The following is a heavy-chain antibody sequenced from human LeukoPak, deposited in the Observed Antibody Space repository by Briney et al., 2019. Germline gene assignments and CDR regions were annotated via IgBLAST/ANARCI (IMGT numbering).Heavy chain of an antibody. CDR3: ARYDSGNYAWHFDY. CDR1: GGSVSSGSYY. D-gene: IGHD3-16*01. J-gene: IGHJ4*02. V-gene: IGHV4-61*01. CDR2: IYYSGST. Sequence: SETLSLTCTVSGGSVSSGSYYWSWIRQPPGKGLEWIGYIYYSGSTNYNPSLKSRVTISVDTSKNQFSLKLSSVTAADTAVYYCARYDSGNYAWHFDYWSQGTLVTVSS.